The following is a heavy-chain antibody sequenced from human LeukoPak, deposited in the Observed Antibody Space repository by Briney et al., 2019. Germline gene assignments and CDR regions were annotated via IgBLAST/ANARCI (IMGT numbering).Heavy chain of an antibody. V-gene: IGHV1-2*02. CDR2: INPNSGGT. CDR3: ARDLRSGTYYYYYYGMDV. D-gene: IGHD6-13*01. J-gene: IGHJ6*02. CDR1: GYTFTGYY. Sequence: ASVKVSCKASGYTFTGYYMHWVRQAPGQGLEWMGWINPNSGGTNYAQKFQGRVTMTGDTSISTAYMELSRPRSDDTAVYYCARDLRSGTYYYYYYGMDVWGQGTTVTVSS.